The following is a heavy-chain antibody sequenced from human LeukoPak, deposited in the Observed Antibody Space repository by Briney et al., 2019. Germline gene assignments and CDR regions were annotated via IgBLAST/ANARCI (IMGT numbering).Heavy chain of an antibody. J-gene: IGHJ4*02. CDR2: IYTSGGT. Sequence: SETLSLTCGVYGGSFSGHYWSWIRQPPGKGLEWIGYIYTSGGTNYNPSLKSRVTISVDTSKNQFPLKLSSVTAADTAVYYCASGVYSSSWYYFDYWGQGTLVTVSS. D-gene: IGHD6-13*01. V-gene: IGHV4-4*09. CDR1: GGSFSGHY. CDR3: ASGVYSSSWYYFDY.